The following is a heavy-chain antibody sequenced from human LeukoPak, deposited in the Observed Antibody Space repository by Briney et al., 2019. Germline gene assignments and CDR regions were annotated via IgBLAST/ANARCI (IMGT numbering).Heavy chain of an antibody. J-gene: IGHJ5*02. CDR1: GGSISISSYN. V-gene: IGHV4-39*01. Sequence: PSETLSLTCTVSGGSISISSYNWAWIRQPPGKGLEWIAATHYSGSTYYNPSLMSRVAISVDTSKNQFSLKLSSLTATDTAVYYCARLPTGFPNWFDTWGQGTLVTVSS. D-gene: IGHD3-9*01. CDR2: THYSGST. CDR3: ARLPTGFPNWFDT.